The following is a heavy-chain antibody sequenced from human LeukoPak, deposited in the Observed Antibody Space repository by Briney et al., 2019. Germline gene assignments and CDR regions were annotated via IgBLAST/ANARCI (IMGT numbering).Heavy chain of an antibody. CDR1: GFTFSSYA. D-gene: IGHD6-19*01. Sequence: GGSLRLSCAASGFTFSSYALSWVRQAPGKGLECVSAISGSGGSTYSADSLKGGFTISRDNSKNTLYLQINSLRTDDTAVFYCARGGLGSAFDNWGQGTLVTVSS. CDR2: ISGSGGST. J-gene: IGHJ4*02. CDR3: ARGGLGSAFDN. V-gene: IGHV3-23*01.